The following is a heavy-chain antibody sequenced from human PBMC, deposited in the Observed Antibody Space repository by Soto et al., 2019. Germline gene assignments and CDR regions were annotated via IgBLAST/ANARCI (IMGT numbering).Heavy chain of an antibody. V-gene: IGHV1-8*01. CDR1: GFTFITYG. D-gene: IGHD6-25*01. Sequence: ASVKVSCKASGFTFITYGFSWVLQAAGQGLEWMGWMNPNNGNAGFAQKFRGRINMTRNTSISTAYLELSSLRSDDSAVYFCARRKERSGPYYLDLWGQGTQVTVSS. CDR2: MNPNNGNA. CDR3: ARRKERSGPYYLDL. J-gene: IGHJ4*02.